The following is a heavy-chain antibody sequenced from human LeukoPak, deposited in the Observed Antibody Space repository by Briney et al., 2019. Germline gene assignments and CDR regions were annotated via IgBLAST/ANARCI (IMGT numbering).Heavy chain of an antibody. J-gene: IGHJ3*02. V-gene: IGHV4-61*02. CDR3: ARVPVYYDSSGSLLALGAFDI. Sequence: SETLSLTCTVSGGSISSGSYYWSWIRQPAGKGLEWIGRIYTSGSTNYNPSLKSRVTISVDRSKNQFSLMLSSVTAADTAVYYCARVPVYYDSSGSLLALGAFDIWGQGTMVTVSS. CDR1: GGSISSGSYY. D-gene: IGHD3-22*01. CDR2: IYTSGST.